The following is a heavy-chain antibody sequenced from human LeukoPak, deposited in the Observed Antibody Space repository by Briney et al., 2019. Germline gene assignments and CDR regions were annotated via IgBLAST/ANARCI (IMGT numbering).Heavy chain of an antibody. Sequence: GESLKISCKGSANSFTSYWIGWVRQMPGKGLEWMGIIYPGDSDTRYSPSFQGQVTISADKSISTAYLQWSSLKDSDTAMYYCARAPLVAVAGTSAEYFDYWGQGTLVTVSS. CDR2: IYPGDSDT. V-gene: IGHV5-51*01. CDR3: ARAPLVAVAGTSAEYFDY. J-gene: IGHJ4*02. D-gene: IGHD6-19*01. CDR1: ANSFTSYW.